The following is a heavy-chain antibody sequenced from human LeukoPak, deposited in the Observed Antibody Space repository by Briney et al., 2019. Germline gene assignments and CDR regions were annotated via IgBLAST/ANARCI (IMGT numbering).Heavy chain of an antibody. V-gene: IGHV4-34*01. CDR1: GWSFNDYY. D-gene: IGHD2-2*01. Sequence: KASETLSLTCAVYGWSFNDYYWNWVRQPPGKGLEWIGEINAREDTNYNPSLKSRVTISVDSSKNQFSLTLTSMIAADTAIYYCARGQVPAARGYNWFDPWGQGTLVTVSS. J-gene: IGHJ5*02. CDR2: INAREDT. CDR3: ARGQVPAARGYNWFDP.